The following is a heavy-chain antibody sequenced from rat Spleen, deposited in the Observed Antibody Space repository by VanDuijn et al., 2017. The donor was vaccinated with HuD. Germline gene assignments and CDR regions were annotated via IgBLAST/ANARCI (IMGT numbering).Heavy chain of an antibody. Sequence: EVQLVESGGGLVQPGRSLKLSCAASGFSFSSFAMAWVRQAPKKGLEWVATISYDGSSTYYRDSVKGRFTISRDNAKSTLYLQMDSLRSEDTATYYCARHYYSANDYWGQGVMVTVSS. CDR1: GFSFSSFA. V-gene: IGHV5-7*01. J-gene: IGHJ2*01. CDR3: ARHYYSANDY. CDR2: ISYDGSST. D-gene: IGHD1-1*01.